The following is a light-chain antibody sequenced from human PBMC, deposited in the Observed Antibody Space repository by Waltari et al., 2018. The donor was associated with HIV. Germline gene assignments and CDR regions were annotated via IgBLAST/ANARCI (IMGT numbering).Light chain of an antibody. CDR3: QVWDNGSDHYV. Sequence: SYVLTQPPSVSVAPGKTARITCGGNNIGSKSVHWYQQKPGQAPVLVIYSDNDRPSGIPERFSGSNSGSTATMTISRVEAGDEADYYCQVWDNGSDHYVFGTGTKVTVL. CDR2: SDN. V-gene: IGLV3-21*04. CDR1: NIGSKS. J-gene: IGLJ1*01.